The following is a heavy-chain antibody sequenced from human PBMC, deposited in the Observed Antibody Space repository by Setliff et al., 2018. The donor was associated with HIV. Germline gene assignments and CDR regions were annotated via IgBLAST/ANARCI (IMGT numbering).Heavy chain of an antibody. Sequence: PGGSLRLSCAPSGFTVSSNYMTWVRQAPGKGLEWVSVIYSNANTLYADSVKGRFTISRDNSKNTLYLQMKSLRAEDTAVYYCAKEGEWQRSRGYMDVWGKGTTVTVSS. V-gene: IGHV3-66*03. CDR1: GFTVSSNY. CDR3: AKEGEWQRSRGYMDV. J-gene: IGHJ6*03. D-gene: IGHD5-12*01. CDR2: IYSNANT.